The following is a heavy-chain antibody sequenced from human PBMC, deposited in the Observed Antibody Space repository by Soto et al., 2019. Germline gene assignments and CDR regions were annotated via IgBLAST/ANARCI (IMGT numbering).Heavy chain of an antibody. J-gene: IGHJ4*02. CDR3: ARSRQWLAFDY. CDR1: GGTFSSYA. D-gene: IGHD6-19*01. CDR2: IIPIFGTA. V-gene: IGHV1-69*13. Sequence: SVRVSCKASGGTFSSYAISWVRQAPGQVLEWMGVIIPIFGTANYAQKFQGRVTITADESTSTAYMELSSLRSEDTAVYYCARSRQWLAFDYGGQGTLVPVSS.